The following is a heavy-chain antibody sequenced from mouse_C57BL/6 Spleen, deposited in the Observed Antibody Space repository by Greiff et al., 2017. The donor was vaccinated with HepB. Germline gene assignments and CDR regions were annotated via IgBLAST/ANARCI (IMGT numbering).Heavy chain of an antibody. V-gene: IGHV1-26*01. CDR3: ARLKGIYDEGFDC. Sequence: EVQLQQSGPELVKPGASVKISCKASGYTFTDYYMNWVKQSHGKSLEWIGDINPNNGGTSYNQKFKGKATLTVDKSSSTAYMELRSLTSEDSAVYYCARLKGIYDEGFDCWGQGTTLTVSS. J-gene: IGHJ2*01. CDR2: INPNNGGT. CDR1: GYTFTDYY. D-gene: IGHD2-12*01.